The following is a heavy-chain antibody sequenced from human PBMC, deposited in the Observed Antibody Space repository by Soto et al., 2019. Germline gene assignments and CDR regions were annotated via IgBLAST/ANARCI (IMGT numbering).Heavy chain of an antibody. CDR1: GGTFSSYT. J-gene: IGHJ4*02. V-gene: IGHV1-69*08. D-gene: IGHD3-22*01. CDR2: IIPILGIA. CDR3: ARDYYDSSGYVDY. Sequence: QVQLVQSGAEVKKPGSSVKVSCKASGGTFSSYTISWVRQAPGQGLEWMGRIIPILGIANYAQKFQGRVTITADKSTSTAYIELSSLRSEDTAVYYCARDYYDSSGYVDYWGQGTLVTVSS.